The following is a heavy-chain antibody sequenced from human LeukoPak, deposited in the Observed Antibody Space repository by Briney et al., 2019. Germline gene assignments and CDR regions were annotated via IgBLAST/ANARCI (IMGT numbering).Heavy chain of an antibody. Sequence: ASVKVSCKASGGTFSSYAISWVRQSPGQGLEWMGGIIPIFGTANYAQKFQGRVTITADESTSTAYMELSSLRSEDTAVYYCARGRLRDCSSTRCPFDYGGPGTVDTVSS. CDR2: IIPIFGTA. CDR3: ARGRLRDCSSTRCPFDY. D-gene: IGHD2-2*01. CDR1: GGTFSSYA. J-gene: IGHJ4*02. V-gene: IGHV1-69*13.